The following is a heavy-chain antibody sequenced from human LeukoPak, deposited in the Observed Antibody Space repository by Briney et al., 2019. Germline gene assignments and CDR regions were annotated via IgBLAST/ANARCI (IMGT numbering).Heavy chain of an antibody. CDR3: ARRSYQYYFDY. J-gene: IGHJ4*02. CDR1: GGSISSYY. V-gene: IGHV4-59*08. CDR2: MYHSGST. Sequence: SETLSLTCTVSGGSISSYYWSWIREPPGKGLEWIGYMYHSGSTNYNPSLKSRVTISVDTSKNQFSLKLSSVTAADTAVYYCARRSYQYYFDYWGQGTLVTVSS.